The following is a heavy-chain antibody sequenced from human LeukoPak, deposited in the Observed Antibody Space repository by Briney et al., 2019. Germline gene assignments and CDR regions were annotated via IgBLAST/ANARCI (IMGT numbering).Heavy chain of an antibody. J-gene: IGHJ4*02. CDR2: IYYSGST. CDR1: GGSISSSSYY. Sequence: PSETLSLTCTVSGGSISSSSYYWGWIRQPPGKGLEWIGSIYYSGSTYYNPSLKSRVTISVDTSKNQFSLKLSSVTAADTAVYYCASSLGGSSWYQDYWGQGTLVTVSS. V-gene: IGHV4-39*01. CDR3: ASSLGGSSWYQDY. D-gene: IGHD6-13*01.